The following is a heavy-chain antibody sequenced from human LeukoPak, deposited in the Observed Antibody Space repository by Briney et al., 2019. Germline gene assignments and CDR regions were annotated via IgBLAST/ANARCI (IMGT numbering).Heavy chain of an antibody. D-gene: IGHD3-22*01. CDR1: GYTFRNYA. Sequence: ASVKVSCKASGYTFRNYAINWVRQAPGQGLEWMGWTDRNTGNPTYAQGFTGRFVFSLDTSVTTAYLQISSLKAEDTAVYYCVRDVGNYDSRGYYLGWFDPWGQGTLVTVFS. J-gene: IGHJ5*02. CDR3: VRDVGNYDSRGYYLGWFDP. V-gene: IGHV7-4-1*02. CDR2: TDRNTGNP.